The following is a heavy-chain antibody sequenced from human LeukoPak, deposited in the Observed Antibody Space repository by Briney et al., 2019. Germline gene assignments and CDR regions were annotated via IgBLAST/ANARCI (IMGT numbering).Heavy chain of an antibody. CDR3: ARVGRSTGSYPETHASAFDI. CDR2: IYYSGST. J-gene: IGHJ3*02. V-gene: IGHV4-39*07. CDR1: GGSISSSSYY. D-gene: IGHD1-26*01. Sequence: SETLSLTCTVSGGSISSSSYYWGWIRQPPGKGLEWIGSIYYSGSTYYNPSLKSRVTISVDTSKNQFSLKLSSVTAADTAVYYCARVGRSTGSYPETHASAFDIWGQGTMVTVSS.